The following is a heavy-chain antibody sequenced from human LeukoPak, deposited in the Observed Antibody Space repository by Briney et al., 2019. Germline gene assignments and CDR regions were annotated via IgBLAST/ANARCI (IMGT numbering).Heavy chain of an antibody. CDR1: GDSVSSNSAA. V-gene: IGHV6-1*01. CDR3: ARDRYYYDSSGYYRDCYYYGMDV. D-gene: IGHD3-22*01. J-gene: IGHJ6*02. Sequence: SQTLSLTCAISGDSVSSNSAAWNWIRQSPSRGLEWLGRTYYRSKWYNDYAVSVKSRITINPDTSKNQFSLQLNSVTPEDTAVYYCARDRYYYDSSGYYRDCYYYGMDVWGQGTTVTVSS. CDR2: TYYRSKWYN.